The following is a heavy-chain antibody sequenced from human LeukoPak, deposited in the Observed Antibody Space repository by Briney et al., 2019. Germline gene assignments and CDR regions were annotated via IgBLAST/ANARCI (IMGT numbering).Heavy chain of an antibody. Sequence: ASVKVSCKASGYTFTSYGISWVRQAPGQGLEWMGWISAYNGNTNYAQKLQGRVTMTTDTSTSTAYMELRSLRSDDTAVYYCARDSSWNCYDSSGHFVYWGQGTLVTVSS. D-gene: IGHD3-22*01. V-gene: IGHV1-18*01. CDR3: ARDSSWNCYDSSGHFVY. CDR2: ISAYNGNT. CDR1: GYTFTSYG. J-gene: IGHJ4*02.